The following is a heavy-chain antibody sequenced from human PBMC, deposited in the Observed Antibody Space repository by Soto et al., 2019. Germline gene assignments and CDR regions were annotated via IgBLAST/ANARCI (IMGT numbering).Heavy chain of an antibody. V-gene: IGHV4-4*02. J-gene: IGHJ6*02. Sequence: QVQLQESGPGLVXXSXXXSLTCAVXGXSIXSHSWWSWVRQPPGKGLEWIGEIHHSGTTNYNPSLKSRVTISVDKSKNQLSLKLNSVTAADTXXFYXXXQDXYTMGVWGRGTTVTVSS. CDR3: XXQDXYTMGV. CDR1: GXSIXSHSW. CDR2: IHHSGTT.